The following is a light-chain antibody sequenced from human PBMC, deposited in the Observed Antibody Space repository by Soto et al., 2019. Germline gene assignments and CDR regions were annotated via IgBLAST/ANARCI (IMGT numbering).Light chain of an antibody. Sequence: QSALTQPASVSGSPGQSITISCTGTSSDVGGYNYVSWYQQHPGKVPKLMIYEVSDRPSGVSNRFSGSKSGSTASLTISGLQAEDEAYYYCSSYTSSTTYVFGTGTTLTVL. CDR1: SSDVGGYNY. CDR3: SSYTSSTTYV. J-gene: IGLJ1*01. V-gene: IGLV2-14*01. CDR2: EVS.